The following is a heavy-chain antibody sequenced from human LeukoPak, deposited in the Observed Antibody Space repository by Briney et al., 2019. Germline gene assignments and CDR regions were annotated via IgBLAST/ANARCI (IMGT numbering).Heavy chain of an antibody. CDR1: GYSFTSYW. CDR2: IYSGDSDT. Sequence: GESLKISCKGSGYSFTSYWFGWVRQMPGKGLEWMGIIYSGDSDTRYSPSFQGQVTISADKSISTAYLQWSSLKASDTAMYYCARRSNMLSYYFDYWGQGTLVTVSS. CDR3: ARRSNMLSYYFDY. V-gene: IGHV5-51*01. J-gene: IGHJ4*02. D-gene: IGHD2-8*01.